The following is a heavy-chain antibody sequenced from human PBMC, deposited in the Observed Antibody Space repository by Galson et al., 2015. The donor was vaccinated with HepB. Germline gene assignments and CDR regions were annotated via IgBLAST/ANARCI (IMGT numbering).Heavy chain of an antibody. CDR1: GYTFTGYY. D-gene: IGHD3-9*01. V-gene: IGHV1-2*02. CDR3: ARTRLTAFVFVY. J-gene: IGHJ4*02. Sequence: SVKVSCKASGYTFTGYYMHWVRQAPGQGLEWMGWINPNSGGTNYAQKFQGRVTMTRDTSISTAYMELSRLRSDDAAVYYCARTRLTAFVFVYWGQGTLVTVSS. CDR2: INPNSGGT.